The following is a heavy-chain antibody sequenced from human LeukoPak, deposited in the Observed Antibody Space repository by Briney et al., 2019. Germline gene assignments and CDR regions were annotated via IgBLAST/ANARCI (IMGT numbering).Heavy chain of an antibody. V-gene: IGHV1-18*01. D-gene: IGHD3-16*01. CDR2: ISAYNGNT. J-gene: IGHJ4*02. CDR1: GYTFTSYG. CDR3: ARADYVWGSYWSGYFDY. Sequence: ASVKVSCKAPGYTFTSYGISWVRQAPGQGLEWMGWISAYNGNTNYAQKLQGRVTMTTDTSTSTAYMELRSLRSDDTAVYYCARADYVWGSYWSGYFDYWGQGTLVTVSS.